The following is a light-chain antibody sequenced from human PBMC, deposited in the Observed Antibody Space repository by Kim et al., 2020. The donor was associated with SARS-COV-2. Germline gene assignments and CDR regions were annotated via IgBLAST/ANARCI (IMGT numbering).Light chain of an antibody. CDR3: CSYAGSYTAV. J-gene: IGLJ2*01. CDR2: EVN. Sequence: GQSVSISVNGTSVDVSCYDYGSWYQQHPGEAPKLMIYEVNQRPSGVPDRFSGSKSGNTASLTISGLQAEDEADYYRCSYAGSYTAVFGGGTQRTVL. CDR1: SVDVSCYDY. V-gene: IGLV2-11*01.